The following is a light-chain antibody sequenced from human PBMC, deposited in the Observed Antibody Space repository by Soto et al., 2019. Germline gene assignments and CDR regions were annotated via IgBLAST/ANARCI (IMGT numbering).Light chain of an antibody. CDR3: QTWGTGIWV. CDR1: SGHSSYA. CDR2: LNSDGSH. V-gene: IGLV4-69*01. J-gene: IGLJ3*02. Sequence: QPVLTQSPSASASLXXXXKLTCTLSSGHSSYAIAWHQQQPEKGPRYLMKLNSDGSHSKGDGIPDRFSGSSSGAERYLTISSLQSEDEADYYCQTWGTGIWVFGGGTKLTVL.